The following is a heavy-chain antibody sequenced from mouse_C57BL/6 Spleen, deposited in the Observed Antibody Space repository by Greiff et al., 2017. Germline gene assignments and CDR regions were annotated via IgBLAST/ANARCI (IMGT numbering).Heavy chain of an antibody. CDR1: GYTLTSYW. CDR3: ARGGARPWFAY. J-gene: IGHJ3*01. V-gene: IGHV1-64*01. Sequence: VQLQQPGAELVKPGASVKLSCKASGYTLTSYWMHWVKQRPGQGLEWIGMIHPNSGSTNYNEKFKSKATLTVDKSSSTAYMQLSSLTSEDSAVYYCARGGARPWFAYWGQGTLVTVSA. CDR2: IHPNSGST.